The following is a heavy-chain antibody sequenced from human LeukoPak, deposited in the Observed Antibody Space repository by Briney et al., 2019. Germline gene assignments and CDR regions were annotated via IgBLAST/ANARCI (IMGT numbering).Heavy chain of an antibody. Sequence: SVKVSCKACGGTFRTYAISWVRQAPGQGLEWMGRIIPVLGVANYAQKFQGRVTISADKSTSTAYMEVSSLRSEDTAVYYCATGIGTLWSGYYHDYWGQGTLVTVSS. CDR2: IIPVLGVA. J-gene: IGHJ4*02. D-gene: IGHD3-3*01. V-gene: IGHV1-69*04. CDR3: ATGIGTLWSGYYHDY. CDR1: GGTFRTYA.